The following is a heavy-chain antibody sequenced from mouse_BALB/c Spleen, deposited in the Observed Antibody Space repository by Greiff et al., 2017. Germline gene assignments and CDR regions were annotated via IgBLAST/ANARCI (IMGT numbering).Heavy chain of an antibody. CDR3: ARVVYYAMDY. Sequence: QVQLQQSGPELVKPGASVKMSCKASGYTFTSYYIHWVKQRPGQGLEWIGWIYPGDGSTKYNEKFKGKTTLTADKSSSTAYMLLSSLTSEDSAIYFCARVVYYAMDYWGQGTSVTVSS. J-gene: IGHJ4*01. CDR1: GYTFTSYY. V-gene: IGHV1S56*01. CDR2: IYPGDGST.